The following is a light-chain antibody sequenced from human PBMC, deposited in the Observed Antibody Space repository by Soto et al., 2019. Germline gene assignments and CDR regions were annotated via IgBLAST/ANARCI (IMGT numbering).Light chain of an antibody. CDR1: QSISNW. CDR2: DAS. V-gene: IGKV1-5*01. CDR3: QQYSSYSPIT. Sequence: DIQMTQSPSTLSASVGDRVTITCRASQSISNWLAWYQQKAGEAPKLLIYDASSLETGVPSRFRGSGSGTEFTLTISSLQPDDFATYYCQQYSSYSPITFGPGTKVDIK. J-gene: IGKJ3*01.